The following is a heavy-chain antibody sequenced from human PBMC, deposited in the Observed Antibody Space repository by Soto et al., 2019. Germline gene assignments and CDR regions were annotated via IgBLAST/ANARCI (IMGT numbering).Heavy chain of an antibody. CDR1: GYTFTNYA. D-gene: IGHD6-19*01. V-gene: IGHV1-3*01. J-gene: IGHJ4*02. CDR3: VSAGNTGWYKVFDY. CDR2: MNSDNGYP. Sequence: QVQLVQSGAEVKKPGASVKVSCKASGYTFTNYAVHWVRQAPGQRLEWMGWMNSDNGYPKYSQKFQGRVTITRDTSASTAYMELSSLRSEDTAVYYCVSAGNTGWYKVFDYWGQGTLVTVSS.